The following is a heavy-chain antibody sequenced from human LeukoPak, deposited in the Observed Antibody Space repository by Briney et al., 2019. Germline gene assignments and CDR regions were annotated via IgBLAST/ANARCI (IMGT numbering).Heavy chain of an antibody. J-gene: IGHJ4*02. V-gene: IGHV3-11*01. D-gene: IGHD5-18*01. CDR1: GGSISSGGYS. CDR2: ISSSGSTI. CDR3: ARVGMIGYSYGYHYFDY. Sequence: LSLTCAVSGGSISSGGYSWSWIRQPPGKGLEWVSYISSSGSTIYYADSVKGRFTISRDNAKNSLYLQMNSLRAEDTAVYYCARVGMIGYSYGYHYFDYWGQGTLVTVSS.